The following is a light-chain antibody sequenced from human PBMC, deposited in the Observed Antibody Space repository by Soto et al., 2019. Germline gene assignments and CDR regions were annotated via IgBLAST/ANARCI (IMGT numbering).Light chain of an antibody. J-gene: IGKJ1*01. CDR1: QGIYTY. Sequence: DIQLTQSPSFLSASVGDRVTITCRASQGIYTYLAWYQQKPGKAPELLIYAASTLQSGVPSRFSGSGSGTEFTLTISSLQPEDFATYCCQHLNSYPWTFGQGTQVEIK. CDR2: AAS. V-gene: IGKV1-9*01. CDR3: QHLNSYPWT.